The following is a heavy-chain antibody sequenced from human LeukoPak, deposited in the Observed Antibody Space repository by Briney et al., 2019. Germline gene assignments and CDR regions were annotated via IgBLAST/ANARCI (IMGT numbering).Heavy chain of an antibody. V-gene: IGHV4-59*08. J-gene: IGHJ4*02. CDR1: GGSISSYY. CDR3: ARHIITIFGVVTEGFDY. Sequence: SETLSLTCTVSGGSISSYYWSWIRQPPGKGLEWIGYIYYSGSTNYNPSLKSRVTISVDTSKNQFSLKLSSVTAADTAVYYCARHIITIFGVVTEGFDYWGQGTLVTVSS. CDR2: IYYSGST. D-gene: IGHD3-3*01.